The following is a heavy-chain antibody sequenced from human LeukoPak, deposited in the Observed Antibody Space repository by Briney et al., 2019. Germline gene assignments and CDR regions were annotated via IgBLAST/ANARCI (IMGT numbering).Heavy chain of an antibody. CDR1: GGSISSSSYY. J-gene: IGHJ4*02. CDR3: ARRVVAARPFDY. D-gene: IGHD6-6*01. Sequence: KPSETLALTCTVSGGSISSSSYYWGWIRQPPGKGVEWIGSIYYSGSTYYNPALKSRVTISVDTSKNQFSLKLSSVTAADTAVYYCARRVVAARPFDYWGQGTLVTVSS. V-gene: IGHV4-39*01. CDR2: IYYSGST.